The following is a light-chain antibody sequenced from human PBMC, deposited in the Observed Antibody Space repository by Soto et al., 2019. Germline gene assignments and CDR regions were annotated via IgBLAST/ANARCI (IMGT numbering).Light chain of an antibody. V-gene: IGKV3-20*01. CDR2: GAS. CDR1: QSVTSYY. CDR3: QQYDSSPFT. Sequence: EIVLTQSPGTLSLSPGERATLSCRASQSVTSYYLAWYQQRPGQAPRLLIYGASSRATGIPDRFSGSGSGTDFTLTISRLEPEEFAVYYGQQYDSSPFTFGPGTKVDIK. J-gene: IGKJ3*01.